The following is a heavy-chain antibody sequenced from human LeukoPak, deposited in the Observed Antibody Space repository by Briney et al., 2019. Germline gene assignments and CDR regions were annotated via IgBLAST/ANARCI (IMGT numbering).Heavy chain of an antibody. V-gene: IGHV3-48*04. Sequence: PGGSLRLSCAASGFTFSSYSTNWVRQAPGKGLEWVSYISSSSSTIYYADSVKGRFTISRDNAKNSLYLQMNSLRAEDTAVYYCASRSPGRIAAAGLDYWGQGTLVTVSS. CDR2: ISSSSSTI. J-gene: IGHJ4*02. CDR3: ASRSPGRIAAAGLDY. D-gene: IGHD6-13*01. CDR1: GFTFSSYS.